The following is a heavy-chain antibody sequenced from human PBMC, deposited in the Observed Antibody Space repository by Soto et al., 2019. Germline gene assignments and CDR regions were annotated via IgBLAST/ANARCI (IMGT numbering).Heavy chain of an antibody. CDR3: AREGSYSAYNFAHGIQLWSFDF. D-gene: IGHD5-12*01. V-gene: IGHV4-4*07. J-gene: IGHJ4*02. CDR2: IFSSGST. Sequence: SETLSLTCTVSGGSINTFYWSWVRQPAGKGLEWIGRIFSSGSTSFNPSLERRVAMSVDTSKNHFSLNLSSVTAANMAVYYCAREGSYSAYNFAHGIQLWSFDFWGQGALVTVSS. CDR1: GGSINTFY.